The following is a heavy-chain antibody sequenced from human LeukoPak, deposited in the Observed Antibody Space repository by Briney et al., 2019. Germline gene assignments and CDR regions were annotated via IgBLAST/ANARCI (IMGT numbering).Heavy chain of an antibody. D-gene: IGHD3-10*01. CDR3: ARLITMVRGVIIAGPFSGWFDP. V-gene: IGHV4-4*02. Sequence: PSGTLSLTCAVSGGSISSSNWWSLVRQPPGKGLEWIGEIYHSGSTNYNPSLKSRVTISVDKSKNQFSLKLSSVTAADTAVYYCARLITMVRGVIIAGPFSGWFDPWGQGTLVTVSS. CDR2: IYHSGST. CDR1: GGSISSSNW. J-gene: IGHJ5*02.